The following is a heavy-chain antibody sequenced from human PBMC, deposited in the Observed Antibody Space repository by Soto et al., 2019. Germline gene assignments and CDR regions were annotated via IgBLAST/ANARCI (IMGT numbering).Heavy chain of an antibody. Sequence: QVQLQESGPGLVRPSETLSLTCSVSGDSMNSEYWTWIRQTPGKGLEWIGYIFPTGTTNYNPSLKSRVIISVDRSKNQFSLDLFSVTAADTAIYYCARCMGYYDSGRFDPTFDRWGQGTRVTVSS. V-gene: IGHV4-4*09. D-gene: IGHD3-16*01. J-gene: IGHJ4*02. CDR2: IFPTGTT. CDR3: ARCMGYYDSGRFDPTFDR. CDR1: GDSMNSEY.